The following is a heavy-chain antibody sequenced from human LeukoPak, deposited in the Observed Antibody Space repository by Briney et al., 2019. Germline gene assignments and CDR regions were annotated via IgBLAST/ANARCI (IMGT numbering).Heavy chain of an antibody. Sequence: PGGSLRHSCAAPGFTFSSYEMNWVRQAPGKLLERDSYISSSDSTIKYVESVKGRFTISRDNAKNSLYLQMNSLRAEDTAVYYCARDHYGYCSSTSCYTKSYGMDVWGQGTTVTVSS. V-gene: IGHV3-48*03. CDR3: ARDHYGYCSSTSCYTKSYGMDV. D-gene: IGHD2-2*02. J-gene: IGHJ6*02. CDR1: GFTFSSYE. CDR2: ISSSDSTI.